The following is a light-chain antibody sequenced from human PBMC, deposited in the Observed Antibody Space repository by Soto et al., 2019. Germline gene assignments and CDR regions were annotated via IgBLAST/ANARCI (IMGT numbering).Light chain of an antibody. V-gene: IGLV2-8*01. CDR3: SSYAASNNFYFV. CDR2: EVT. CDR1: TSDVGGYNY. J-gene: IGLJ3*02. Sequence: QSALTQPPPASGSPGQSVTISCTGTTSDVGGYNYVSCYQQYPGRAPKLMIYEVTKRPSGVPDRFSGSKSGNTASLTVSGLQAEDEADYYCSSYAASNNFYFVFGGGTKLTVL.